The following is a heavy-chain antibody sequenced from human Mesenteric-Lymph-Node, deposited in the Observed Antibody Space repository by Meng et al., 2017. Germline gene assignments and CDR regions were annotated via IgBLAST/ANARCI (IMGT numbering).Heavy chain of an antibody. Sequence: QVQLQGVGPGLVKQSPTLSSTGTVSGGSISSGGYYWSWIRQHPGKGLEWIGYIYYSGSTFYNPSLKSPVIISVDTSKNQFSLKLSSVTAADTAVYYCARDRSSSWFGWFDPWGQGTLVTVSS. CDR1: GGSISSGGYY. J-gene: IGHJ5*02. CDR3: ARDRSSSWFGWFDP. V-gene: IGHV4-31*01. CDR2: IYYSGST. D-gene: IGHD6-13*01.